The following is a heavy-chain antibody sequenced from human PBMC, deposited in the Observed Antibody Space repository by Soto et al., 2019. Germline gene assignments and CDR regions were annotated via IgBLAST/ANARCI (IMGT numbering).Heavy chain of an antibody. J-gene: IGHJ4*02. CDR3: ARESEDLTSNFDY. CDR2: IYPGDSDI. V-gene: IGHV5-51*01. Sequence: GESLKISCKGSGFTFTDFWIGWVRQLPGKGLEWMGLIYPGDSDIRYNPSFQGQVAISADKSISTAYLQWSSLRAEDTAVYYCARESEDLTSNFDYWGQGTLVTVSS. CDR1: GFTFTDFW.